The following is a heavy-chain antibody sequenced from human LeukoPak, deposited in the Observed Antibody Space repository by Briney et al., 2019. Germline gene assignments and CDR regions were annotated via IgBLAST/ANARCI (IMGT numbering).Heavy chain of an antibody. D-gene: IGHD6-13*01. Sequence: SETLSLTCTVSGGSINWSSYYWGWIRQPPGKGLEWIGSIYYSGSPYYNPSLKSRVTLSVDTSKNQFSLNLNSVTAADTAVYYCATLSGYYYYMDVWGKGTTVTVSS. V-gene: IGHV4-39*01. CDR3: ATLSGYYYYMDV. CDR1: GGSINWSSYY. J-gene: IGHJ6*03. CDR2: IYYSGSP.